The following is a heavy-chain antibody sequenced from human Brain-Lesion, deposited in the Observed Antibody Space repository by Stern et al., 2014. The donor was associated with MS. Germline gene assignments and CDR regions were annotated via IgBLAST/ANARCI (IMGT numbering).Heavy chain of an antibody. V-gene: IGHV4-39*01. CDR1: GGSISSSTYY. CDR2: IFYSGFT. CDR3: ARHDSVPRPSQLYSARDRGPGYFDY. J-gene: IGHJ4*02. Sequence: VQLVESGPGLVKPSETLSLTCTVSGGSISSSTYYWAWIRQPPGQGLEWIGNIFYSGFTYYNPSPTSRVTLSVDMSKNQFSLKLSSVTAADTAIYYCARHDSVPRPSQLYSARDRGPGYFDYWGQGTLVTVSS. D-gene: IGHD1-26*01.